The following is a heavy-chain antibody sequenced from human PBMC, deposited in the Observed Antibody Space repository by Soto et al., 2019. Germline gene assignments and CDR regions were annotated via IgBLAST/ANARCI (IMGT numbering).Heavy chain of an antibody. V-gene: IGHV4-39*01. CDR2: IHYSGST. D-gene: IGHD3-16*01. CDR1: GDSITSTNYH. Sequence: SETLSLTCTVFGDSITSTNYHWGWIRQPPGKGLQWIGIIHYSGSTYYNPSLKSRVTISVDTSKNQFSLKLNSVTAADTAVFYCARHLGYLGGADYWGHGTLVTV. J-gene: IGHJ4*01. CDR3: ARHLGYLGGADY.